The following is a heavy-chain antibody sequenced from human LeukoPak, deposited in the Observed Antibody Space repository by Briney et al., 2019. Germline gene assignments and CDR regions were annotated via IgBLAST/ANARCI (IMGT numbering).Heavy chain of an antibody. Sequence: PSGTLSLTCAVSGGSISSSNWWSWIRQPPGKGLEWIGYIYYSGSTNYNPSLKSRVTISVDTSKNQFSLKLSSVTAADTAVYYCARRSSGYYRLDYWGQGTLVTVSS. V-gene: IGHV4-59*08. CDR3: ARRSSGYYRLDY. D-gene: IGHD3-22*01. CDR2: IYYSGST. J-gene: IGHJ4*02. CDR1: GGSISSSNW.